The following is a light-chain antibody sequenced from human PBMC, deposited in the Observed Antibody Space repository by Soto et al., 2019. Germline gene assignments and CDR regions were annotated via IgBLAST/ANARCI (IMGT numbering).Light chain of an antibody. CDR1: QSVSSSY. CDR3: QQRNSWPIT. J-gene: IGKJ5*01. Sequence: EVVLTQSPVTLSLSPGERATLSCRASQSVSSSYLAWYQQKPGQAPRLLIYDASNRATGIPARFTGSGSGTDFTLTISRLEPEDFAVYYCQQRNSWPITFGQGTRLEIK. CDR2: DAS. V-gene: IGKV3D-20*02.